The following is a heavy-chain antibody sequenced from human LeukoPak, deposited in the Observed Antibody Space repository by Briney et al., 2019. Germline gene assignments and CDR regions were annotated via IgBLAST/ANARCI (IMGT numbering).Heavy chain of an antibody. CDR1: GGSFSGYY. CDR3: ARGSGSYGY. J-gene: IGHJ4*02. CDR2: INHSGST. Sequence: SETLSLTCAVYGGSFSGYYWSWIRQPPGKGLEWIGEINHSGSTNYNPSLKSRVTISVDTSKNQFSLKLGSVTAADTAVYYCARGSGSYGYWGQGTLVTVSS. D-gene: IGHD1-26*01. V-gene: IGHV4-34*01.